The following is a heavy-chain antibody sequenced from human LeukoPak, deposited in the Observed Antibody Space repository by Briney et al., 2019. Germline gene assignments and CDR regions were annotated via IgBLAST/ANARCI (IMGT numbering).Heavy chain of an antibody. CDR1: GGSFSGYY. CDR3: ARAVGYCSGGSCQRAYYYYYGMDV. D-gene: IGHD2-15*01. Sequence: SETLSLTCAVYGGSFSGYYWSWIRQPPGKGLEWIGEIKHSGSTNYNPSLKSRVTISVDTSKNQFSLKLSSVTAADTAVYYCARAVGYCSGGSCQRAYYYYYGMDVWGQGTTVTVSS. J-gene: IGHJ6*02. V-gene: IGHV4-34*01. CDR2: IKHSGST.